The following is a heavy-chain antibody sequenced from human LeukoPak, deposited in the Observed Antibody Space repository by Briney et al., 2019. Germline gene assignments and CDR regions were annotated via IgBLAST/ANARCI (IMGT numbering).Heavy chain of an antibody. CDR3: ARAAVHYYSVMVV. CDR2: INPGDGST. CDR1: VYTFTTYH. J-gene: IGHJ6*02. D-gene: IGHD6-25*01. V-gene: IGHV1-46*01. Sequence: ASVKVSCKGSVYTFTTYHIHWVRQAPGQGLEWMGIINPGDGSTSYTQKFQGRVTVTRDTSTSTVYMDLSSLRSEDTAVYYCARAAVHYYSVMVVWGQGTTVTVSS.